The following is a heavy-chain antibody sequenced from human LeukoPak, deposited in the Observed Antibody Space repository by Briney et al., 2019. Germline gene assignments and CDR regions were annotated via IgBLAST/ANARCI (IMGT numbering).Heavy chain of an antibody. Sequence: GASVKVSCRTSGYSFSSHDIIWVRQAAGQGLEWMGWMNPNSGNTGYAQKFQGRVALTRDTSINTAYMEVNSPTSDDTAVYYCTRGRTSYDGTGRGDFWGQGTLVTVSS. CDR2: MNPNSGNT. D-gene: IGHD3-22*01. CDR3: TRGRTSYDGTGRGDF. CDR1: GYSFSSHD. V-gene: IGHV1-8*01. J-gene: IGHJ4*02.